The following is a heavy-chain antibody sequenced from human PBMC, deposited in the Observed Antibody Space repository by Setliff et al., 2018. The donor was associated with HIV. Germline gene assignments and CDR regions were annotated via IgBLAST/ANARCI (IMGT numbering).Heavy chain of an antibody. D-gene: IGHD3-22*01. Sequence: TLSLTCTVSGASIRNYYWSWIRQAPGRGLEWLVFFYTGTTYYNPSLKSRVTISVDTSKKQISLKVKSVTAADTAVYYCARAPTDHYDPTRLGDGLDIWGQGTMVTVSS. J-gene: IGHJ3*02. V-gene: IGHV4-4*08. CDR2: FYTGTT. CDR3: ARAPTDHYDPTRLGDGLDI. CDR1: GASIRNYY.